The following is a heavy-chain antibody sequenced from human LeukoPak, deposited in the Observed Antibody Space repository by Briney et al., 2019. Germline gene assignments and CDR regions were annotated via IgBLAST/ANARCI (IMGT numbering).Heavy chain of an antibody. CDR1: GFTFSSYA. J-gene: IGHJ3*01. D-gene: IGHD3-10*01. Sequence: GGSLRLSCAASGFTFSSYAIHWVRQAPGKGLEWVAVISYDGSNRYYADSVKGRFTLSRDNSKNTLCLQMSSLRAEDTAMYYCARDALLHFYGSGSYSENAFDFWGQGTMVTVSS. CDR2: ISYDGSNR. CDR3: ARDALLHFYGSGSYSENAFDF. V-gene: IGHV3-30*04.